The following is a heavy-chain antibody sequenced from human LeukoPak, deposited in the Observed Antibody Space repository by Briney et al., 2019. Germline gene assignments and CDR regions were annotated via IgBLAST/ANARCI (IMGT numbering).Heavy chain of an antibody. J-gene: IGHJ4*02. V-gene: IGHV3-43*02. CDR1: GFTFDDYA. D-gene: IGHD2-15*01. Sequence: GGSLRLSCAASGFTFDDYAMHWVRQAPGKGLECVSLISGDGGSTYYADSVKGRFTISRDNSKNSLYLQMNSLRTEDTALYYCAKEYCSGGSCYREGYYFDYWGQGTLVTVSS. CDR2: ISGDGGST. CDR3: AKEYCSGGSCYREGYYFDY.